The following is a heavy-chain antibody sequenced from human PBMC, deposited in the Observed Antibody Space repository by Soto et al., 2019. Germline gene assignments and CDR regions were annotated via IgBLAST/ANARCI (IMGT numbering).Heavy chain of an antibody. V-gene: IGHV3-48*02. CDR2: ISSSSSTI. D-gene: IGHD2-2*02. Sequence: XGSLRLSFAASGFTVSSYSMNWVRQAPGKGLEWVSYISSSSSTIYYADSVKGRFTISRDNAKNSLYLQMNSLRDEDTAVYYCARGRYCSSTSCYTRWAYYYYGMDVWGQGTTVTVPS. CDR1: GFTVSSYS. CDR3: ARGRYCSSTSCYTRWAYYYYGMDV. J-gene: IGHJ6*02.